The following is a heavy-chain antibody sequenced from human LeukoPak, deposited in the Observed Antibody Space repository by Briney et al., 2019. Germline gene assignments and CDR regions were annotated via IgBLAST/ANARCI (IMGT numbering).Heavy chain of an antibody. J-gene: IGHJ4*02. V-gene: IGHV4-59*01. CDR3: ARGAKAYYYGSGSYMGFDY. Sequence: SETLSLTCTVSGGSISSYYWSWIRQPPGKGLEWIGNIYYSGSANHNPSLKSRVTISRDTSKNQFSLKLTSVTTADTAVYYCARGAKAYYYGSGSYMGFDYWGQGTLVTVSS. D-gene: IGHD3-10*01. CDR1: GGSISSYY. CDR2: IYYSGSA.